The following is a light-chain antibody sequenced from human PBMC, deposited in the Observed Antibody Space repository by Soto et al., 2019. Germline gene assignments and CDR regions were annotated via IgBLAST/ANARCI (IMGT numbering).Light chain of an antibody. J-gene: IGKJ4*01. CDR3: QQYNSYPLT. Sequence: DIQMTQSPSTLSASVGDRVTITCRASQTINSWLAWYQHKPGKAPKLLIYKASSLESGVPSSFSGSGSGTEFTLTISSLQPDDFATYYCQQYNSYPLTFGGGTKVEIK. V-gene: IGKV1-5*03. CDR1: QTINSW. CDR2: KAS.